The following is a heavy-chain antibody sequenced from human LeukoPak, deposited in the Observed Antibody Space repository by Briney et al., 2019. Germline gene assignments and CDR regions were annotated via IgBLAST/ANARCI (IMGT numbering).Heavy chain of an antibody. CDR2: IYYSGST. Sequence: PSETLSLTCAVSGGSISSSNWWSWVRQPPGKGLEWIGSIYYSGSTYYNPSLKSRVTISVDTSKNQFSLKLNSVTATDTAVYYCARHYGPWGQGTLVTVSS. CDR3: ARHYGP. J-gene: IGHJ4*02. V-gene: IGHV4-39*01. CDR1: GGSISSSNW. D-gene: IGHD3-10*01.